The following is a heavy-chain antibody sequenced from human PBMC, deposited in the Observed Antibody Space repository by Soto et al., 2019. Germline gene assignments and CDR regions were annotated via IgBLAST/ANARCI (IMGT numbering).Heavy chain of an antibody. CDR2: INDSGSA. V-gene: IGHV4-34*01. J-gene: IGHJ6*03. Sequence: QVQLQQWGAGLLKPSETLSLTCAVHGASSGTYYWTWIRQPPGKGLGWIGEINDSGSANHNPSLKSRVIISVDTSKNQFSLRLNSVTAADTAVYYCAGLRGYYYYIDVWGKGTTVTVSS. CDR3: AGLRGYYYYIDV. CDR1: GASSGTYY. D-gene: IGHD3-10*01.